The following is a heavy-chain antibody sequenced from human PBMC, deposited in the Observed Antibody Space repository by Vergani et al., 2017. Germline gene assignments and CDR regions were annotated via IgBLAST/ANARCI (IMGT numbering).Heavy chain of an antibody. D-gene: IGHD3-9*01. Sequence: QVQVVQSGAEVKKSGASAQVSCKTSGSTFSNYYMHFVRQAPGQGLEWMGMINPSGGHTNYAQKIQGRVTMTRDTYTSTVYMELSSLRSEDTAIYYCSRGEYGILSGYRYWGQGTLVT. V-gene: IGHV1-46*03. CDR2: INPSGGHT. CDR3: SRGEYGILSGYRY. J-gene: IGHJ4*02. CDR1: GSTFSNYY.